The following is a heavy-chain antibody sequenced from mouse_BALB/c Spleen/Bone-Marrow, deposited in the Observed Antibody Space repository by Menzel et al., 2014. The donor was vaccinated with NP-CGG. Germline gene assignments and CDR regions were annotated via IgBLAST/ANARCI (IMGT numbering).Heavy chain of an antibody. CDR2: IAPGSVST. J-gene: IGHJ2*01. CDR3: AREGDSDY. Sequence: DLVKPGASVKLSCKASGYTFTSYWINWIKQRPGQGLEWIGRIAPGSVSTYYNEMFKGKATLTVDTSSSTPNIQLSRLSSEDSDVYFCAREGDSDYWGQGTTLTVSS. CDR1: GYTFTSYW. V-gene: IGHV1S41*01.